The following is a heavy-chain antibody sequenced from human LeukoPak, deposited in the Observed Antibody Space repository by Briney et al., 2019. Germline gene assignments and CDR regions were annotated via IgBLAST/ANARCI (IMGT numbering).Heavy chain of an antibody. Sequence: GASVKVSCKASGYTFTSYYMHWVRQAPGQGLEWLGIINPSGGSTSYAQKFQGRVTMTRDTSTSTVYMELSSLRSEDTAVYYCARASNCGGDCRKFDYWGQGTLVTVSS. J-gene: IGHJ4*02. CDR2: INPSGGST. CDR1: GYTFTSYY. V-gene: IGHV1-46*01. CDR3: ARASNCGGDCRKFDY. D-gene: IGHD2-21*02.